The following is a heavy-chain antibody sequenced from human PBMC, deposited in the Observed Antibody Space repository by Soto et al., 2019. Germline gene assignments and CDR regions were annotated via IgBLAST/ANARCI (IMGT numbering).Heavy chain of an antibody. D-gene: IGHD3-10*01. J-gene: IGHJ6*02. CDR2: IYYSGST. CDR1: GGSISSYY. CDR3: ARGRGSGSSFYYYGMDV. Sequence: SETLSLTCTVSGGSISSYYWSWIRQPPGKGLEWIGYIYYSGSTNYNPSLKSRVTISVDTSKNQFSLKLSSVTAADTAVYYCARGRGSGSSFYYYGMDVWGQGATVTVSS. V-gene: IGHV4-59*01.